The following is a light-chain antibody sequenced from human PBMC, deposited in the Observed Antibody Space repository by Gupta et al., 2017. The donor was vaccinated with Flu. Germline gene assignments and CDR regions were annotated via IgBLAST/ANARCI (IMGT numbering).Light chain of an antibody. CDR1: SSNFGADYD. CDR2: SNS. V-gene: IGLV1-40*01. CDR3: QSFDNSLSAWV. Sequence: SSNFGADYDVQWYQQVPGVAPKLLIYSNSRRPSGVPDRFSGSKSGTSASLAITGLQPEDVGNYYCQSFDNSLSAWVFGGGTKLTVL. J-gene: IGLJ3*02.